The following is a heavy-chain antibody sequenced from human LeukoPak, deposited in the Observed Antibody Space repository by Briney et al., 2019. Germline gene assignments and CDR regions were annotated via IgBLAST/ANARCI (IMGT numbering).Heavy chain of an antibody. CDR2: IIPVFGTA. D-gene: IGHD5-24*01. CDR3: ARTGGRDGYNYGWYFDL. V-gene: IGHV1-69*05. CDR1: GGTFSSYA. Sequence: GSSVKVSCKASGGTFSSYATSWVRQAPGQGLEWMGGIIPVFGTANYAQKFQDRVTIVTDESTSTAYMELSSLRSEDTALYYCARTGGRDGYNYGWYFDLWGRGTLVTVSS. J-gene: IGHJ2*01.